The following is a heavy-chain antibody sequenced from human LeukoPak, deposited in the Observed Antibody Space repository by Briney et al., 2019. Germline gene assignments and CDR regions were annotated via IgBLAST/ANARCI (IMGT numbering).Heavy chain of an antibody. J-gene: IGHJ4*02. Sequence: GGSLRLSCAASGFTFSDYTMNWVRQAPGKGLEWLSYITRSSSPIYYADSVKGRFTASRDNAKNSLYLQMNSLRAEDTAIYYCARDNAGYDYWGQGTLVTVSS. D-gene: IGHD5-12*01. CDR1: GFTFSDYT. CDR2: ITRSSSPI. V-gene: IGHV3-48*01. CDR3: ARDNAGYDY.